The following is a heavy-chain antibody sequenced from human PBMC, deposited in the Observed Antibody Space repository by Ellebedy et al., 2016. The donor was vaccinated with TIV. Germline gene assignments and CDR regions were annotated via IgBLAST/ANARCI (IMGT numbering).Heavy chain of an antibody. J-gene: IGHJ4*03. CDR1: GFTFSSYD. CDR3: ARVRFGDTAVDY. Sequence: GGSLRLSCAASGFTFSSYDMHWVRQGTGKGLEWVSAIGTAGDTYYPGSVKGRFTISRENANNSLYLQITRLRAEDTAVYYCARVRFGDTAVDYWGQGTLVTVSS. CDR2: IGTAGDT. D-gene: IGHD2-21*01. V-gene: IGHV3-13*01.